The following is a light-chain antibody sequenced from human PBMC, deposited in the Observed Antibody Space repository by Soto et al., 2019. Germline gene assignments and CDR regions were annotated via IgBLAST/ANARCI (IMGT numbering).Light chain of an antibody. CDR3: QQYNTRPQT. Sequence: VVLTQSPATLSVSPGERATLSCRASQTVGSNLAWYQHKPGQAPRLLISGASTRATGVPARFSGSGSGTEFALTISGLQSEDFTVYFCQQYNTRPQTFGQGTKVDIK. V-gene: IGKV3-15*01. J-gene: IGKJ1*01. CDR1: QTVGSN. CDR2: GAS.